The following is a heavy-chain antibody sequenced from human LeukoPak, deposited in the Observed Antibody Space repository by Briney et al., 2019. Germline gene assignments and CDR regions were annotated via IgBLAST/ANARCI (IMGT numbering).Heavy chain of an antibody. CDR2: INPSSGTT. Sequence: ASVKVSCKASGYIFTIFLMHWVRQAPGQGLEWMGIINPSSGTTSYAQKFHGRDSLTMDTSTSTVYMELSSLRSEDTAVYFCARDQGASMIAWDYWGQGTLVTVSS. CDR1: GYIFTIFL. CDR3: ARDQGASMIAWDY. D-gene: IGHD3-16*01. J-gene: IGHJ4*02. V-gene: IGHV1-46*01.